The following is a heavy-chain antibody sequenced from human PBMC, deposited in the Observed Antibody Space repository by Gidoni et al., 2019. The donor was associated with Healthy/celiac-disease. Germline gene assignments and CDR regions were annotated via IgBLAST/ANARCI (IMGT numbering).Heavy chain of an antibody. J-gene: IGHJ5*02. D-gene: IGHD1-26*01. Sequence: QVQLQESGPGLVKPSETLSLTCTASGGSVSSGSYSWSWIRQPPGKGLEWIGYIYYRGSTTYNPSLNSRFTITVDTSKNQFSLRLSSVTAADTAVYYCARGVGATKYNWFDPWGQGTLVTVSS. CDR1: GGSVSSGSYS. CDR2: IYYRGST. CDR3: ARGVGATKYNWFDP. V-gene: IGHV4-61*01.